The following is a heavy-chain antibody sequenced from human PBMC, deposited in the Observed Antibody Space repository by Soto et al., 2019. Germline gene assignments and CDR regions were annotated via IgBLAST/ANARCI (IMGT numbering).Heavy chain of an antibody. CDR3: ATMGTPVTGLYYFDY. Sequence: SETLSLTCTVSGGSISSGNYYWSWIRQPPGKGLERIGFISYSGTTHYSASLRSRVSISVDTSKNQFSLDLSSVTAADTAVYYCATMGTPVTGLYYFDYWGKGTLVTVSS. J-gene: IGHJ4*02. CDR2: ISYSGTT. D-gene: IGHD4-17*01. CDR1: GGSISSGNYY. V-gene: IGHV4-30-4*01.